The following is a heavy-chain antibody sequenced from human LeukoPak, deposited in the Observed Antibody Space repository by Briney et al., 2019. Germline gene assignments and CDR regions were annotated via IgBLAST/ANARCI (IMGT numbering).Heavy chain of an antibody. CDR2: ISGSGGST. J-gene: IGHJ4*02. CDR1: GLTFSSYA. D-gene: IGHD3-10*01. Sequence: AGGSLRLSCAASGLTFSSYAMSWVRQAPGKGLEWVSAISGSGGSTYYADSVKGRFTISRDNSKNTLYLQVNSLRAEDTAVYFCAKGEYFYGSGTYGYWGQGTPVTVSS. V-gene: IGHV3-23*01. CDR3: AKGEYFYGSGTYGY.